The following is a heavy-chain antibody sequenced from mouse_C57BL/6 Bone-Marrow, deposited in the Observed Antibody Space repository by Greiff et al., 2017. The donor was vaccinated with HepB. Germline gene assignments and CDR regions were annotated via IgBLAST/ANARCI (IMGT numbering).Heavy chain of an antibody. D-gene: IGHD2-4*01. CDR3: ARRRDYYDYDPYAMDY. J-gene: IGHJ4*01. Sequence: QVQLQQPGAELVMPGASVKLSCKASGYTFTSYWMHWVKQRPGQGLEWIGEIDPSDSYTNYNQKFKGKSTLTVDKSSSTAYMQLSSLTSEDSAVYYCARRRDYYDYDPYAMDYWGQGTSVTVSS. CDR1: GYTFTSYW. CDR2: IDPSDSYT. V-gene: IGHV1-69*01.